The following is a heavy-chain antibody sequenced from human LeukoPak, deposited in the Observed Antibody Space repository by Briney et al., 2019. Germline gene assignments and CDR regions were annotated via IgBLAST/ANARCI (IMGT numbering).Heavy chain of an antibody. V-gene: IGHV3-48*01. CDR1: GFTFNTYS. CDR3: ARGHYDSSGYSDYYYYYGMDV. D-gene: IGHD3-22*01. Sequence: GGCLRLSSAASGFTFNTYSMNWVRRAPGKGLEWLSYVKSGNYDIQYADSVTGRFTVSRDSPTNSLYLQMNSLRAEDTAVYYCARGHYDSSGYSDYYYYYGMDVWGQGTTVTVSS. J-gene: IGHJ6*02. CDR2: VKSGNYDI.